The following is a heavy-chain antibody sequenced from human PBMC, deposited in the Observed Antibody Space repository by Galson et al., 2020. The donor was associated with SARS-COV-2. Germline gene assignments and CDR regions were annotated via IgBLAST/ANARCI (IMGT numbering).Heavy chain of an antibody. CDR3: ARSLVVVAARGYYYYYGMDV. Sequence: GESLQISCAASGFTFSSYSMNWVRQAPGQGLEWVSYISSSSSTIYYADSVKGRFTLSRDNAKNSLYLQMNSLRAEDTALYYCARSLVVVAARGYYYYYGMDVWGQGTTVTVSS. D-gene: IGHD2-15*01. CDR1: GFTFSSYS. V-gene: IGHV3-48*01. J-gene: IGHJ6*02. CDR2: ISSSSSTI.